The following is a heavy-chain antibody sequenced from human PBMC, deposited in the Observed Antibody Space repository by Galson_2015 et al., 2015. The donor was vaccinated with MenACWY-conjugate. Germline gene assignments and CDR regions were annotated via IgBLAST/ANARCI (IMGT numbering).Heavy chain of an antibody. CDR2: ISPGDSNT. J-gene: IGHJ6*02. V-gene: IGHV5-51*01. CDR3: ARHPRGGRGLDV. Sequence: QSGAEVKKSGESLQISCQGSGYIFTTYWIAWVRQMPGRGLEWVGLISPGDSNTRYSPSFQGQVTISADKSISTAYLQWSSLKASDTAMYYCARHPRGGRGLDVWGQGTTVTVSS. D-gene: IGHD1-26*01. CDR1: GYIFTTYW.